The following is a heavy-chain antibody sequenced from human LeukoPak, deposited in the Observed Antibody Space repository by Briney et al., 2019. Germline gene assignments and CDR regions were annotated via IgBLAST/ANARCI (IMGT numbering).Heavy chain of an antibody. Sequence: GASVKVSCKASGYTFTGYHMHWVRQAPGQGLEWMGWINPNSGGTNYAQKFQGRVTMTRDTSISTAYMELSRLRSDDTAVYYCARAPAPYYGSGSYGFTHWFDPWGQGTLVTVSS. D-gene: IGHD3-10*01. J-gene: IGHJ5*02. CDR3: ARAPAPYYGSGSYGFTHWFDP. CDR1: GYTFTGYH. V-gene: IGHV1-2*02. CDR2: INPNSGGT.